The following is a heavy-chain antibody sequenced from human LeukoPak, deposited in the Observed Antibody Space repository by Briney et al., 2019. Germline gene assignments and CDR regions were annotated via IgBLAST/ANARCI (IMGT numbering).Heavy chain of an antibody. CDR1: GGSITSYY. CDR2: VYYSGST. V-gene: IGHV4-59*01. CDR3: ARGLLSWVSPFDI. D-gene: IGHD3-16*01. J-gene: IGHJ3*02. Sequence: PETLSLTCTVSGGSITSYYWSWIRQPPGKRLEWIGYVYYSGSTKYNPSLKSRVTISVDTSKNQFSLKLSSVTAADTAIYYCARGLLSWVSPFDIWGHGTMVTVSS.